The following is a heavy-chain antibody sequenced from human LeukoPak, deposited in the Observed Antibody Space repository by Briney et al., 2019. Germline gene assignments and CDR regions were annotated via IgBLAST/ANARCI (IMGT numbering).Heavy chain of an antibody. CDR2: INHSGST. J-gene: IGHJ5*02. CDR1: GGSFSGYY. CDR3: ARGPPQYYYGSGSYYNVDWFDP. D-gene: IGHD3-10*01. Sequence: PSETLSLTCAVYGGSFSGYYWSWIRQPPGKGLEWIGEINHSGSTNYNPSLKSRVTISVDTSKNQFSLKLSSVTAADTAVYYCARGPPQYYYGSGSYYNVDWFDPWGQGTLVTVSS. V-gene: IGHV4-34*01.